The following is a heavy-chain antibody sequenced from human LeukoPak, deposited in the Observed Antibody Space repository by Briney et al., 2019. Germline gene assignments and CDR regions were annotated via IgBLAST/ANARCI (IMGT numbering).Heavy chain of an antibody. Sequence: GASVKVSCKTSGFTFNTYGIAWVRQAPGQGLELMGWISAYNGNTNYAQNLQDRVTMTTDTSTTTAYMELRGLRSDDTAVYYCAREGSLHHSGDHYLSWFDPWGQGTLVTVSP. D-gene: IGHD2-15*01. CDR1: GFTFNTYG. V-gene: IGHV1-18*01. J-gene: IGHJ5*02. CDR2: ISAYNGNT. CDR3: AREGSLHHSGDHYLSWFDP.